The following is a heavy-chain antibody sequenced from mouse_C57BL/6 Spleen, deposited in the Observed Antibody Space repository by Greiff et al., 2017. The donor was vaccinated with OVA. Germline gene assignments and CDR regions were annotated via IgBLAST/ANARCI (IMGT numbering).Heavy chain of an antibody. V-gene: IGHV10-3*01. D-gene: IGHD1-1*01. CDR3: VRDLDYYGTSAIAMDY. CDR2: IRSKSSNYAT. J-gene: IGHJ4*01. CDR1: GFTFNTYA. Sequence: EVQGVESGGGLVQPKGSLKLSCAASGFTFNTYAMHWVRQAPGKGLEWVARIRSKSSNYATYYADSVKDRFTISRDDSQSMLYLQMNNLKTEDTAMYYCVRDLDYYGTSAIAMDYWGQGTSVTVSS.